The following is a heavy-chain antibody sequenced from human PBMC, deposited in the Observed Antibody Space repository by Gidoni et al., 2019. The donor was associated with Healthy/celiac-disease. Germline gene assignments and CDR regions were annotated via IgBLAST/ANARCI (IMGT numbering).Heavy chain of an antibody. CDR2: IYYSGST. Sequence: QVQLQESGPGLVKHSETLSLTCPVSGGSISSYYWSWIRQPPGKGLEWIGYIYYSGSTNYNPSLKSRVTISVDTSKNQFSLKLSSVTAADTAVYYCAREGIAVAGTFDYWGQGTLVTVSS. J-gene: IGHJ4*02. V-gene: IGHV4-59*01. CDR1: GGSISSYY. CDR3: AREGIAVAGTFDY. D-gene: IGHD6-19*01.